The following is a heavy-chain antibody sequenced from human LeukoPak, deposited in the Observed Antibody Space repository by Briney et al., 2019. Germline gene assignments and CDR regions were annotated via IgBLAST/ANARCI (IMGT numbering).Heavy chain of an antibody. CDR1: GFTFSSYA. CDR3: AKAYRWYYFDY. J-gene: IGHJ4*02. Sequence: GGSLRLSCAVSGFTFSSYAMSWVRQAPGTGLGWVSAISGSGGSTYYADSVKGRFTISIDNSKNTLYLQMNSLRAEDTAVYYCAKAYRWYYFDYWGQGTLVTVSS. V-gene: IGHV3-23*01. CDR2: ISGSGGST. D-gene: IGHD2-8*02.